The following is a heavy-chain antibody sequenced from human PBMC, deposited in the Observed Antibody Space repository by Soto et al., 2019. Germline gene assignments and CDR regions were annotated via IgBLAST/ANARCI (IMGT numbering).Heavy chain of an antibody. Sequence: QVQLVQSGAEVKKPGASVKVSCKASGYTFTGYYMHWVRQAPGQGLEWMGWITPNSGGTKYPQKFQGRVTMIRDTSITTVYMSLTGLKSDDTAVYYCARDLAKGGGSAGFDYWGQGTLVAVSS. CDR3: ARDLAKGGGSAGFDY. CDR2: ITPNSGGT. V-gene: IGHV1-2*02. D-gene: IGHD2-15*01. CDR1: GYTFTGYY. J-gene: IGHJ4*02.